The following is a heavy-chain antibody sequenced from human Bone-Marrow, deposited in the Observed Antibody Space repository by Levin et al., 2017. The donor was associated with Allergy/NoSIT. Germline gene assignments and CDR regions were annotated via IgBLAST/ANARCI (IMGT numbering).Heavy chain of an antibody. D-gene: IGHD3-10*01. J-gene: IGHJ4*02. CDR3: ASLSYYYGAGTHPDEDY. CDR2: IYYSGST. Sequence: TLSLTCSVSGASITSGDHYWSWIRQSPGKGLEWIGYIYYSGSTYYNPSLMTRITISLDPSKNHFSLKLRSVTVADTAVYYCASLSYYYGAGTHPDEDYWGQGALVIVSS. V-gene: IGHV4-30-4*01. CDR1: GASITSGDHY.